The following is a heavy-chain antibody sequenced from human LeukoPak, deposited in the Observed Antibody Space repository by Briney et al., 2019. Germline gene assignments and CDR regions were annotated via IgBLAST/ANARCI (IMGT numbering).Heavy chain of an antibody. Sequence: GASVKVSCKASGYTFTGYYMHWVRQAPGQGLEWMGWINPNSGGTNYAQKFQGRVTITGDTSISTAYMELTRLRSDDTAMYYCARALRTNILTTDYWGQGTLVTVSS. J-gene: IGHJ4*02. CDR3: ARALRTNILTTDY. CDR2: INPNSGGT. CDR1: GYTFTGYY. D-gene: IGHD3-9*01. V-gene: IGHV1-2*02.